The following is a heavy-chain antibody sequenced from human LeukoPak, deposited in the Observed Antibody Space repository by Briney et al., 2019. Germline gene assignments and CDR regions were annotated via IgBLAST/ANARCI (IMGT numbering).Heavy chain of an antibody. CDR1: GDSITSSSYY. V-gene: IGHV4-39*01. J-gene: IGHJ5*02. CDR2: IYYSGTT. D-gene: IGHD5-12*01. Sequence: TSETLSLTCTVSGDSITSSSYYWGWIRQPPGKGLEWIGSIYYSGTTYYSPSLKSRVTISLDTSKNQFSLNLSSVTAADTAVYYCARTSGPRGNWFDPWGQGTLVTVSS. CDR3: ARTSGPRGNWFDP.